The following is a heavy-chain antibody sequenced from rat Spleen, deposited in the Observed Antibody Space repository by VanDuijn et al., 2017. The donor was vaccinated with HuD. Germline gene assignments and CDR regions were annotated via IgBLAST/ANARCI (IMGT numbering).Heavy chain of an antibody. V-gene: IGHV5-25*01. CDR3: ARRHYGYTDYFDY. CDR2: ITNSGGST. D-gene: IGHD1-11*01. CDR1: GFTYSNYV. J-gene: IGHJ2*01. Sequence: EVQLVESGGGLVQPGRSLKLSCAASGFTYSNYVMAWFRQAPTKGLEWVASITNSGGSTYYRDSVKGRFTISRDNAKSTLSLQMDSLRSEDTATYYCARRHYGYTDYFDYWGQGVMVTVSS.